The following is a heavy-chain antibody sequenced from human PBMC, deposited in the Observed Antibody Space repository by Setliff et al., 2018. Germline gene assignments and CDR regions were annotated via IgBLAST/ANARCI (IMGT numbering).Heavy chain of an antibody. J-gene: IGHJ6*03. V-gene: IGHV4-59*08. Sequence: SETLSLTCTVSGGSINSYYWSWIRQPPGKGLEWIGYIYYSGNTDYNPSLESRVTISVDTSKTQFSLKLSSVTAADTAVYYCARTKNHYYYYMDVWGKGTTVTVSS. CDR2: IYYSGNT. CDR3: ARTKNHYYYYMDV. CDR1: GGSINSYY.